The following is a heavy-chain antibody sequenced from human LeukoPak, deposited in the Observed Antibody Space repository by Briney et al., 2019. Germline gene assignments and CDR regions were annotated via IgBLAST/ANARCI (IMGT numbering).Heavy chain of an antibody. D-gene: IGHD2-21*02. CDR1: GFSISDYY. J-gene: IGHJ4*02. Sequence: GGSLRLSCVGSGFSISDYYMTWIRQAPGKGLEWVSYISSSSSTIYYADSVKGRFTISRDNAKNSLYLQMNSLRAEDTAVYYCARGSPGPYCGGDCYPRYDYWGQGTLVTVSS. CDR2: ISSSSSTI. V-gene: IGHV3-11*04. CDR3: ARGSPGPYCGGDCYPRYDY.